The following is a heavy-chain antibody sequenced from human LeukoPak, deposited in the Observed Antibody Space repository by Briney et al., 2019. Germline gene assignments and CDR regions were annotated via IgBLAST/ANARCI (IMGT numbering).Heavy chain of an antibody. CDR1: GGSISSGGYS. V-gene: IGHV4-30-2*01. D-gene: IGHD3-10*01. Sequence: SQTLSLTCAVSGGSISSGGYSWSWIRQPPGKGLEWFGYIYHSGSTYYNPSLKSRVTISVDRSKNQFSLKLSSVTAADTAVYYCARGDYMVRGVIYFDYWGQGTLVTVSS. CDR3: ARGDYMVRGVIYFDY. J-gene: IGHJ4*02. CDR2: IYHSGST.